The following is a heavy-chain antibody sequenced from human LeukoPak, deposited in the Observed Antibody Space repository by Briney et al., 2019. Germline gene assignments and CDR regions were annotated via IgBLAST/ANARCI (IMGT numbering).Heavy chain of an antibody. CDR2: INPNSGGT. Sequence: GASVKVSYKPSGYTFTRYYMHWARQAPGQGRDWMGRINPNSGGTNYAQKFQGRVTMTSDTSISTAYMALRRLRSDDTAVYYCARDRTMIISYWGQGTLVTVSS. J-gene: IGHJ4*02. D-gene: IGHD3-22*01. V-gene: IGHV1-2*06. CDR3: ARDRTMIISY. CDR1: GYTFTRYY.